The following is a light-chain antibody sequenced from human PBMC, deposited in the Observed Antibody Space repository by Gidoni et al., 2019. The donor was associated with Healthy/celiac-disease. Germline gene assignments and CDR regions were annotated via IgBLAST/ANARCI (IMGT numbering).Light chain of an antibody. CDR3: QQYGSSPGA. CDR2: GAS. Sequence: IVFTPSPGTLSLSPGESATLSCRSSQSVSSSYLAWYHQKPGQAPRLLIYGASSWATGIPDRFSGIGSGTDFTLTISRLEPEDFAVYYCQQYGSSPGAFGGGTKVEIK. CDR1: QSVSSSY. V-gene: IGKV3-20*01. J-gene: IGKJ4*01.